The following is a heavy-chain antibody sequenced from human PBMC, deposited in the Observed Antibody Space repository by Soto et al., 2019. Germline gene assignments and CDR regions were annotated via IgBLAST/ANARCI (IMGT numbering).Heavy chain of an antibody. CDR3: VGFCHGEDGIRDFCTVSAFLLNGSSDL. CDR2: LYISGST. V-gene: IGHV3-53*01. J-gene: IGHJ2*01. D-gene: IGHD3-3*01. Sequence: KGLEWVSVLYISGSTYYADSVKGRFTISRDNSKNTLYLQMNSLRAEDTAVYYCVGFCHGEDGIRDFCTVSAFLLNGSSDL.